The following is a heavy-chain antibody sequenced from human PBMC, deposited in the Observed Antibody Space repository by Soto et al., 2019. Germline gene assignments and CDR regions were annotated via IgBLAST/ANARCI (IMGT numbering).Heavy chain of an antibody. CDR2: INTDGSTT. J-gene: IGHJ6*02. V-gene: IGHV3-74*01. Sequence: EVQLVESGGGLVQPGGSLRLSCAASEFTFNNYWMHWVRQVPGTGLEWVSRINTDGSTTNYADSVMGRFTISRDNADNPVYLQMNSLRAEDTAVYYCARGIYLKYGLDVWGQGATVTVSS. D-gene: IGHD3-16*02. CDR3: ARGIYLKYGLDV. CDR1: EFTFNNYW.